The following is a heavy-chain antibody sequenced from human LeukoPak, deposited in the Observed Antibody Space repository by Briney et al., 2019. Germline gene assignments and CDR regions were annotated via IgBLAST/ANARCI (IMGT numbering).Heavy chain of an antibody. CDR3: ARRPPMSAADNWLDP. D-gene: IGHD6-13*01. CDR2: IQCNENT. CDR1: GGSVSSRNYY. J-gene: IGHJ5*02. Sequence: SETLSLTCTVSGGSVSSRNYYWGWIRQPPGKGLEWIGNIQCNENTYYNQSLKSRVTISVDTSKNQFSLELTSMTAADTAVYYCARRPPMSAADNWLDPWGQGTLVTVSS. V-gene: IGHV4-39*01.